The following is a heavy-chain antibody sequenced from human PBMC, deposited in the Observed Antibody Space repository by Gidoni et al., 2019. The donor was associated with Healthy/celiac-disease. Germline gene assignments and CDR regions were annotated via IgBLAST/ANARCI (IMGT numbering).Heavy chain of an antibody. CDR2: IIPILGIA. CDR3: ARADYYDSSGYIYYFDY. J-gene: IGHJ4*02. CDR1: GGTFSSYA. V-gene: IGHV1-69*04. Sequence: QVQLVQSGAEVKKPGFSVNVSCKASGGTFSSYAISWVRQAPGQGLEWMGRIIPILGIANYAQKFQGRVTITADKSTSTAYMELSSLRSEDTAVYYCARADYYDSSGYIYYFDYWGQGTLVTVSS. D-gene: IGHD3-22*01.